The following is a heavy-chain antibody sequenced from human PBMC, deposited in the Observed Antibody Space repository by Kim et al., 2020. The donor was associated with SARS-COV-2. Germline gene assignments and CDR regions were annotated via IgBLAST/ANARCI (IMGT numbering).Heavy chain of an antibody. V-gene: IGHV1-46*01. CDR2: INPSGGST. J-gene: IGHJ4*02. CDR1: GYTFTSYY. CDR3: ARGSRGYYDILTGYYRDY. D-gene: IGHD3-9*01. Sequence: ASVKVSCKASGYTFTSYYMHWVRQAPGQGLEWMGIINPSGGSTSYAQKFQGRVTMTRDTSTSTVYMELSSLRSEDTAVYYCARGSRGYYDILTGYYRDYWGKGTLVTVSS.